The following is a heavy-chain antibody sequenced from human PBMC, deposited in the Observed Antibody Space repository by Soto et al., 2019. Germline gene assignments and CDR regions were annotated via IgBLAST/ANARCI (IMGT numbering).Heavy chain of an antibody. Sequence: EVQLLESGGGLVQPGGSLRLSCAASGFIFTNYAMSWVRQAPGKGLEWVSCITSSGTVTGYADSVKDRFTLSRDNSKNTVYLQMNSLQAEDTAVYYCEKTGQFDSWGQGTLVTVSS. V-gene: IGHV3-23*01. CDR2: ITSSGTVT. J-gene: IGHJ4*02. CDR1: GFIFTNYA. CDR3: EKTGQFDS.